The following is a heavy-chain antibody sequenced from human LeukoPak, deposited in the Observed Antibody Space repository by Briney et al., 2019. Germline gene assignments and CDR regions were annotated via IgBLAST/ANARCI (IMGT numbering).Heavy chain of an antibody. Sequence: GGSLRLSCAASGFTFSSYGMHWVRQAPGKGLEWVAFIRYDGSNKYYADSVKGRFTISRDNSKNTLYLQMNSLRAEDTAVYYCAGGGENWNQYASHFDYRGQGTLVTVSS. CDR2: IRYDGSNK. D-gene: IGHD1-1*01. V-gene: IGHV3-30*02. J-gene: IGHJ4*02. CDR1: GFTFSSYG. CDR3: AGGGENWNQYASHFDY.